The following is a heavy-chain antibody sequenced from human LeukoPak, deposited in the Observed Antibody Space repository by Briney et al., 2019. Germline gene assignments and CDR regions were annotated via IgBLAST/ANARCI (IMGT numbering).Heavy chain of an antibody. CDR3: ARGYYYRT. D-gene: IGHD3-10*01. CDR2: IYADGSS. V-gene: IGHV4-61*02. J-gene: IGHJ4*02. CDR1: GGSVGSDNSY. Sequence: PSETLSLTCTVSGGSVGSDNSYWNWIRQPARKGLEWIGRIYADGSSTYNPSLKSRVTILVDTSKNQFSLRLSSMTAADTAMHYCARGYYYRTWGLGTLVTVSS.